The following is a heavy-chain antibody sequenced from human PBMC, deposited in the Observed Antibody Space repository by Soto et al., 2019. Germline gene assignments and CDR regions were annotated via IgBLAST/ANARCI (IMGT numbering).Heavy chain of an antibody. CDR2: IYYSGST. D-gene: IGHD4-17*01. CDR1: GGSISSYY. Sequence: SETLSLTCTVSGGSISSYYWSWIRQPPGKGLEWIGYIYYSGSTNYNPSLKSRVTISVDTSKNQFSLKLSSVTAADTAVYYCARHRTVTVGFDYWGQGTLVTVSS. J-gene: IGHJ4*02. CDR3: ARHRTVTVGFDY. V-gene: IGHV4-59*08.